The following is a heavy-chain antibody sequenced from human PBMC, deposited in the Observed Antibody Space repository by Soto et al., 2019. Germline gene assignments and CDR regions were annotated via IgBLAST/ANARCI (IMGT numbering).Heavy chain of an antibody. J-gene: IGHJ4*02. V-gene: IGHV1-69*01. CDR3: VGDRVATRSAEYLDC. CDR2: IIPIFGTA. Sequence: QVQLVQSGAEVKKPGSSVKVSCKTSGGTFSKYAISWVRQAPGQGLEWMGGIIPIFGTAKNAQKFQGRVTISADESTSTSYMALRSLTSDHSTAYFWVGDRVATRSAEYLDCWGQGTVVTVSS. D-gene: IGHD3-10*01. CDR1: GGTFSKYA.